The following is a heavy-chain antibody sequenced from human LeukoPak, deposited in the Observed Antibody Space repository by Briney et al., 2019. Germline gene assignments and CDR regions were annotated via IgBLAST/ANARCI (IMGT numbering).Heavy chain of an antibody. J-gene: IGHJ6*03. V-gene: IGHV3-48*01. Sequence: GGSLRLSCVVSEFTFSGYSMNWVRQAPGEGLEWVAYISSGSGIIYYADSVKGRFTVSRDNAKNSLYLQMSSLRAEDTAVYYCARRGTAPYYYMDVWSKGTAVTASS. CDR3: ARRGTAPYYYMDV. CDR1: EFTFSGYS. CDR2: ISSGSGII.